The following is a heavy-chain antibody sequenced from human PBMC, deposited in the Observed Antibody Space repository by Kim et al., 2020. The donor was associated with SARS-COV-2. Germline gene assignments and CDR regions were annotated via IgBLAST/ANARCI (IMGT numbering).Heavy chain of an antibody. V-gene: IGHV4-34*01. CDR1: GGSFSGYY. D-gene: IGHD6-6*01. CDR2: INHSGST. J-gene: IGHJ5*02. Sequence: SETLSLTCAVYGGSFSGYYWSWIRQPPGKGLEWIGEINHSGSTNYNPSLKSRVTISVDTSKNQFSLKLSSVTAADTAVYYCARGRIAARTWGQGTLVTVS. CDR3: ARGRIAART.